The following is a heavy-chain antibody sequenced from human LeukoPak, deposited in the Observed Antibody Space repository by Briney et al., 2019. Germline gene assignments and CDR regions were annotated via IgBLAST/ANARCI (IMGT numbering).Heavy chain of an antibody. CDR2: ISGSGAST. CDR3: AKDVGKWESLHFFDY. D-gene: IGHD1-26*01. Sequence: PWGSLRLSCLTSGFTLSTNAMSWVRQAPGKGLEWISGISGSGASTYYADSVKGRFTISRDDSRNTLYLQMNSLRGDDTAVYYCAKDVGKWESLHFFDYWGQGTLVTVSS. V-gene: IGHV3-23*01. CDR1: GFTLSTNA. J-gene: IGHJ4*02.